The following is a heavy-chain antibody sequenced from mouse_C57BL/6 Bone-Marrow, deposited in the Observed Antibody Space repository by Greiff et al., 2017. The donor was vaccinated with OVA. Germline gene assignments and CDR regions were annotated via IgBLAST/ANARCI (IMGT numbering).Heavy chain of an antibody. J-gene: IGHJ3*01. V-gene: IGHV1-58*01. CDR1: GYTFTGYG. CDR2: IYIGDGYT. Sequence: EVQLQQSGAELVRPGSSVKMSCKTSGYTFTGYGINWVKQRPGQGLEWIGYIYIGDGYTAYNEKFTGKATLTSDTSSSTAYMQLSSLTSDDSAIYFCARADYYGSSSAYWGQGTLVTVSA. CDR3: ARADYYGSSSAY. D-gene: IGHD1-1*01.